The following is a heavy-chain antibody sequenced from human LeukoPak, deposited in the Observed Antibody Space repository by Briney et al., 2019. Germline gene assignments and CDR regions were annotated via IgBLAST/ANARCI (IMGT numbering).Heavy chain of an antibody. V-gene: IGHV3-23*01. Sequence: GGSLRLSCAASGFTFSSYAMSWVRRGPGKGLEWVSAISGSGGGTNYADSVKGRFTISRDNSKNTLYLQMNSLRAEDTAVYYCARLTGGYYYYYMDVWGKGTTVTVSS. CDR3: ARLTGGYYYYYMDV. J-gene: IGHJ6*03. D-gene: IGHD1-14*01. CDR2: ISGSGGGT. CDR1: GFTFSSYA.